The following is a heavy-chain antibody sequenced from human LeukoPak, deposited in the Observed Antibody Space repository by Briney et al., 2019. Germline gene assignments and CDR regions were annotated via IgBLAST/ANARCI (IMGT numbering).Heavy chain of an antibody. Sequence: ASVKVSCKASGYTFTGYYMHWVRQAPGQGLGWMGRINPNSGGTNYAQKFQGSVTMTRDTSISTAYMELSRLRSDDTAVYYCARVGYSYGYDSDYWGQGTLVTVSS. J-gene: IGHJ4*02. V-gene: IGHV1-2*06. D-gene: IGHD5-18*01. CDR3: ARVGYSYGYDSDY. CDR2: INPNSGGT. CDR1: GYTFTGYY.